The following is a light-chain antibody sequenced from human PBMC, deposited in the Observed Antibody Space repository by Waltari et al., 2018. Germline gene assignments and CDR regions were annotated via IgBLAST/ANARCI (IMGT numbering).Light chain of an antibody. J-gene: IGLJ7*01. CDR3: GTWDSSLSGAV. CDR2: EDG. CDR1: HSNIGNNY. Sequence: QSVLTQPPSVSAAPGQRVTISCSGGHSNIGNNYVSWYRQFPGTAPELLIYEDGERPSGVPGRFSGSKSGTSATLDITGLQAGDEAYYYCGTWDSSLSGAVFGGGTHLTVL. V-gene: IGLV1-51*02.